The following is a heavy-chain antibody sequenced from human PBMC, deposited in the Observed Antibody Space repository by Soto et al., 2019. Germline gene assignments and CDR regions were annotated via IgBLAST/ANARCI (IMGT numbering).Heavy chain of an antibody. J-gene: IGHJ4*02. CDR2: IIPILGIA. CDR3: AREMVSGWPYSFDY. Sequence: QVQLVQSGAEVKKPGSSVKVSCKASGGTFSSYTISWVRQAPGQGLEWMGRIIPILGIANYAQKFQGRVTITAEKSTSTAYMELSSLRSEDTAVYYCAREMVSGWPYSFDYWGQGTLVTVSS. D-gene: IGHD6-19*01. CDR1: GGTFSSYT. V-gene: IGHV1-69*08.